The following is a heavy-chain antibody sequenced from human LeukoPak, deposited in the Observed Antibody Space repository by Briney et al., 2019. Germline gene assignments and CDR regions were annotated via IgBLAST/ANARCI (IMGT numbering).Heavy chain of an antibody. J-gene: IGHJ6*02. CDR3: ARLTGSKADGMDV. CDR1: GFTFSNYW. D-gene: IGHD1-14*01. Sequence: GGSLRLSCAASGFTFSNYWMSWVRRAPGKGLEWVANIKEDGSEKYYVDSVKGRFTISRDNARNSLYLQMNSLRAEDTAVYYCARLTGSKADGMDVWGQGTTVTVSS. V-gene: IGHV3-7*01. CDR2: IKEDGSEK.